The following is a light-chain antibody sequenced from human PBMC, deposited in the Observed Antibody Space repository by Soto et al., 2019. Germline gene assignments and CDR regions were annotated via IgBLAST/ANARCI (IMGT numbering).Light chain of an antibody. CDR3: QHYLTWPLA. CDR1: QGVGST. Sequence: ELVLTQSPATLSVSPGESVTLSCRASQGVGSTLAWYQQKPGRAPRLLIYDAYISATGIPARFSGAGSGTEFTLTISRLQSDDFAVYYCQHYLTWPLAFGGGTRVEI. V-gene: IGKV3-15*01. J-gene: IGKJ4*01. CDR2: DAY.